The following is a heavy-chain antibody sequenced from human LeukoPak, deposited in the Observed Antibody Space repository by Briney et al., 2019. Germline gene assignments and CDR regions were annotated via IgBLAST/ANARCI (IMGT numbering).Heavy chain of an antibody. CDR2: INPNSGGT. CDR3: ATGGDISRFDY. V-gene: IGHV1-2*02. CDR1: GYRFTGYF. Sequence: GASVKVSCKASGYRFTGYFMQWCRQAPGQGLEWRGWINPNSGGTNYAPKFKGRVTMTRDTSTRTAYMEISSLTSDDTGVYCCATGGDISRFDYWGQGTLVTVSS. J-gene: IGHJ4*02. D-gene: IGHD5-12*01.